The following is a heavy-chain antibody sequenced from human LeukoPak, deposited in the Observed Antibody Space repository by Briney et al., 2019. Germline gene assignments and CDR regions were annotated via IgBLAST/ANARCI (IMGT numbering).Heavy chain of an antibody. CDR3: ARDGYFDL. CDR1: GYTFVDYY. J-gene: IGHJ2*01. V-gene: IGHV1-18*04. Sequence: ASVKVSCKASGYTFVDYYLYWVRQAPGQGLEWMGWISAHNGNTNYAQSLQGRVTMTTDTSTNTAYMELRSLRSDDTAVYYCARDGYFDLWGRGTLVTVS. CDR2: ISAHNGNT.